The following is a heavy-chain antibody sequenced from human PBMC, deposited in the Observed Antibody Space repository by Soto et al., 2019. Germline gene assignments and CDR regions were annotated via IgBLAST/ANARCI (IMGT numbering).Heavy chain of an antibody. D-gene: IGHD3-22*01. CDR1: GGSISSSSYY. Sequence: SETLSLTCTVSGGSISSSSYYWGWIRQPPGKGLEWIGSIYYSGSTYYKPSLKSQVTISVDTSKNQFSLKLSSVTAAYTAVYYCARRLYYDSSGFEGGGMDVWGQGTTVT. CDR3: ARRLYYDSSGFEGGGMDV. V-gene: IGHV4-39*01. CDR2: IYYSGST. J-gene: IGHJ6*02.